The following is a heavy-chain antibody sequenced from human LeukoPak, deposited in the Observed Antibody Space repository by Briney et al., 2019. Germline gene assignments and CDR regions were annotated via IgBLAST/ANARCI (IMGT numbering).Heavy chain of an antibody. V-gene: IGHV3-48*01. J-gene: IGHJ6*03. CDR1: GFTFSSYS. Sequence: GGSLRLSCAASGFTFSSYSMNWVRQAPGKGLEWVSYISSSSSTIYYADSVKGRFTISRDNSKNTLYLQMNSLRAEDTAVYYCAKEDYYYYMDVWGKGTTVTISS. CDR2: ISSSSSTI. CDR3: AKEDYYYYMDV.